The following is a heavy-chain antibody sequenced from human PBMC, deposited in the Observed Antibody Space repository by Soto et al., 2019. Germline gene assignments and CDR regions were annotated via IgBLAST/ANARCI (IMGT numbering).Heavy chain of an antibody. CDR2: IYISGNT. V-gene: IGHV4-4*07. CDR3: ARELKPYNSGWYFTPS. D-gene: IGHD6-19*01. CDR1: GGSVSSHY. Sequence: SETLSLTCSVSGGSVSSHYWSWVRQPAGKGLEWIGRIYISGNTKYNPSFKSRVTMSVDTSKNQVSLRLSSVTAADTAVYYCARELKPYNSGWYFTPSWSQGTQVTVSS. J-gene: IGHJ5*02.